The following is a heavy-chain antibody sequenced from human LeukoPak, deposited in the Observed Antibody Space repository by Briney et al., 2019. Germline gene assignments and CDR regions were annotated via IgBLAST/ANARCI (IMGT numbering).Heavy chain of an antibody. CDR3: VRDLYRIVVVPHYFDY. V-gene: IGHV3-7*01. CDR2: IKQDGSEK. Sequence: PGGPLRLSCAASGFTFSGYWMSWVRQAPGKGLEWVANIKQDGSEKYYVDSVKGRFTISRDNAKNSLYLQMNSLRAEDTAVYYCVRDLYRIVVVPHYFDYWGQGTLVTASS. D-gene: IGHD3-22*01. CDR1: GFTFSGYW. J-gene: IGHJ4*02.